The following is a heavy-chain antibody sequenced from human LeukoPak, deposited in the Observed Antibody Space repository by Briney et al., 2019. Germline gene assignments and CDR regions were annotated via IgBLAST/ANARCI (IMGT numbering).Heavy chain of an antibody. CDR1: GFTFSSYA. D-gene: IGHD3-9*01. Sequence: GGSLRLSRAASGFTFSSYAMHWVRQAPGKGLEWVAVISYDGSNKYYADSVKGRFTISRDNSKNTLYLQMNSLRAEDTAVYYCARDQSPRMDDILTGYYIASPLDYWGQGTLVTVSS. CDR2: ISYDGSNK. V-gene: IGHV3-30*04. CDR3: ARDQSPRMDDILTGYYIASPLDY. J-gene: IGHJ4*02.